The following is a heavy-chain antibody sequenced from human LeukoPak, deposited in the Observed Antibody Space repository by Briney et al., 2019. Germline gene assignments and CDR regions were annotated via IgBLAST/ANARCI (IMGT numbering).Heavy chain of an antibody. CDR3: ARDLVDYDFWSGPS. D-gene: IGHD3-3*01. J-gene: IGHJ5*02. CDR2: IKQDGSEK. Sequence: GGSLRLSCAASGFTFSSYWMSWVRQAPGKGLEWVANIKQDGSEKYYVDSVKGRFTISRDNAKSSLYLQMNSLRAEDTAVYYCARDLVDYDFWSGPSWGQGTLVTVSS. CDR1: GFTFSSYW. V-gene: IGHV3-7*01.